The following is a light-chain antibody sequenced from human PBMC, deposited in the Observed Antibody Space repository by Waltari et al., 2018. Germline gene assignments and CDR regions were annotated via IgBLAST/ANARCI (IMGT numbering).Light chain of an antibody. Sequence: WYQQRPGKVPLLIIYDVVKRPSGVSNQFSGSMSGDTATLTISGVQAEDEADYYCCSYASSDAYDFGSGTTVTVL. CDR2: DVV. J-gene: IGLJ1*01. V-gene: IGLV2-23*02. CDR3: CSYASSDAYD.